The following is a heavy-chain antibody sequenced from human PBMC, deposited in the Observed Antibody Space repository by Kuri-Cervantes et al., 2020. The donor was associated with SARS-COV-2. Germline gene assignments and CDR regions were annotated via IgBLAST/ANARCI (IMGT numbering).Heavy chain of an antibody. J-gene: IGHJ4*02. D-gene: IGHD4-23*01. V-gene: IGHV1-46*01. CDR1: GYTFTSYY. CDR3: ARAAGIRWYPYWFDY. CDR2: INPSGGST. Sequence: ASVKVSCKASGYTFTSYYMHWVRQAPGQGLEWMGIINPSGGSTSYAQKFQGRVTMTRDTSTSTVYMELSSLRSEDTAVYYCARAAGIRWYPYWFDYWGQGTLVTVSS.